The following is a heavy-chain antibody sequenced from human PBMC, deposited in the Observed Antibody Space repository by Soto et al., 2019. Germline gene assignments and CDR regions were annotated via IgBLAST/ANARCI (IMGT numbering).Heavy chain of an antibody. CDR2: ISDSGGST. V-gene: IGHV3-23*01. J-gene: IGHJ6*02. D-gene: IGHD3-3*01. Sequence: EVQLLESGGGMVQPGGSLRLSCAASGFAFNSYAMSWVRQAPGKGLEWVSGISDSGGSTYYAESVKGRFTISRDNSKNTLYLQINSLRAEDTAIYYCAKETRIMIFGALIPQDEYYYGMDVWGRGTTVTVSS. CDR3: AKETRIMIFGALIPQDEYYYGMDV. CDR1: GFAFNSYA.